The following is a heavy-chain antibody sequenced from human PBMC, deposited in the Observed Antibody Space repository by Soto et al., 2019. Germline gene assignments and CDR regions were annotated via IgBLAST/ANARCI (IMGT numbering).Heavy chain of an antibody. CDR2: IYWDDDK. CDR1: GFSLSTRGVG. D-gene: IGHD6-13*01. Sequence: SGPTLVNPTQTLTLTCTFSGFSLSTRGVGVGWIRQPPGKALEWLALIYWDDDKRYSPSLKSRLTITKDTSKNQVVLAMTNMDPADTATYYCAHRPSKWRSWYDWFDPWGQGTLVTVSS. CDR3: AHRPSKWRSWYDWFDP. V-gene: IGHV2-5*02. J-gene: IGHJ5*02.